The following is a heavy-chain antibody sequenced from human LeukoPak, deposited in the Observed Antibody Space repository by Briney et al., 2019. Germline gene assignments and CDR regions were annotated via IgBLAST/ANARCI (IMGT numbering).Heavy chain of an antibody. CDR2: ISDSGST. CDR1: GDSISSYY. CDR3: ARHWRAYYYDSIPAFEY. J-gene: IGHJ4*02. Sequence: SETLSLTCTVSGDSISSYYWSWIRQPPGKGLEWIAYISDSGSTNYNPSLRSRVTISIDTSKSQLSLKLRSVTAADTAVYYCARHWRAYYYDSIPAFEYWGQGTLVTVSS. D-gene: IGHD3-22*01. V-gene: IGHV4-59*08.